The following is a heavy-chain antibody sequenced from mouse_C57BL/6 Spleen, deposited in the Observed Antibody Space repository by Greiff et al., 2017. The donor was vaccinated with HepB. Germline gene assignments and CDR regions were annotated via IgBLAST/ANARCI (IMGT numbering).Heavy chain of an antibody. Sequence: QVQLQQSGAELVKPGASVKISCKASGYAFSSYWMNWVKQRPGKGLEWIGQIYPGDGDTNYNGKFKGKATLTADKSSSTAYMQLSSLTSEDSAVYFCARYYYGSSPLYAMDYWGQGTSVTVSS. CDR1: GYAFSSYW. CDR2: IYPGDGDT. D-gene: IGHD1-1*01. V-gene: IGHV1-80*01. J-gene: IGHJ4*01. CDR3: ARYYYGSSPLYAMDY.